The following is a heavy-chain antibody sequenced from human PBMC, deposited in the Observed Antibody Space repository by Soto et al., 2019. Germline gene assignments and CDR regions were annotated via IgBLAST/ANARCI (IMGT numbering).Heavy chain of an antibody. CDR1: GFTFSTYT. CDR3: ARGYCSSTSCWDY. Sequence: EVLLVESGGGLVKPGGSLRLSCAASGFTFSTYTMNWVRQAPGKGLEWVSSISSASSYIYYADSVKGRFTIFRDNAKNSLYLQMNSLRAEDMAVYYCARGYCSSTSCWDYWGQGTLVTVSS. V-gene: IGHV3-21*01. CDR2: ISSASSYI. D-gene: IGHD2-2*01. J-gene: IGHJ4*02.